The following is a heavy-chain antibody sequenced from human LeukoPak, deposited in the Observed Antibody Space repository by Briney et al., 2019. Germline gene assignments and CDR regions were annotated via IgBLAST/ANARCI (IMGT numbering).Heavy chain of an antibody. CDR1: GFTFSSFA. J-gene: IGHJ4*02. Sequence: SGGSLRLSCAASGFTFSSFAMSWVRQAPGKGLEWVSTISGSGGTTNYADSEKGRFTFSRDNSKKMVYLQMNSLRVEDTAVYYCAKDLPDYGDYIEGYWGQGTLVTVSS. D-gene: IGHD4-17*01. CDR2: ISGSGGTT. V-gene: IGHV3-23*01. CDR3: AKDLPDYGDYIEGY.